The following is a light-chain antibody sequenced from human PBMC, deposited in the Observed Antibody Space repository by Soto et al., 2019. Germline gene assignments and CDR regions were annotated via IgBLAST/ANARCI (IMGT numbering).Light chain of an antibody. CDR2: DVS. Sequence: QSALTQPRSVSGSPGQSVTISCTGTSSDVGGYNYVSWYQQHPGKAPKLMIYDVSERPSGVPDRFSGSKSGNTASLTISGLQAQDEADYHCCSSAGSYPHVVFGGGTKLTVL. J-gene: IGLJ2*01. V-gene: IGLV2-11*01. CDR3: CSSAGSYPHVV. CDR1: SSDVGGYNY.